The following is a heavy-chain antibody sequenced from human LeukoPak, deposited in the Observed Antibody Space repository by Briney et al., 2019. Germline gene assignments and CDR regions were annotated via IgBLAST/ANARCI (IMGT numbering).Heavy chain of an antibody. CDR1: GFTFSSYA. CDR2: ISGSGGST. CDR3: AKDSYQDSSGYYYPADY. V-gene: IGHV3-23*01. Sequence: PGGSLRLSCAASGFTFSSYAMSWVRQAPGKGLEWVSAISGSGGSTYYADSVKGRFTISRDNSKNTLYLQMNSLRAEDTAVYYCAKDSYQDSSGYYYPADYWGQGTLVTVSS. J-gene: IGHJ4*02. D-gene: IGHD3-22*01.